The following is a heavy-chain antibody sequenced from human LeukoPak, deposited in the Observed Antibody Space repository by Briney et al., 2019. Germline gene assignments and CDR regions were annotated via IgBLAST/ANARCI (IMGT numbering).Heavy chain of an antibody. D-gene: IGHD6-13*01. CDR2: INPNSGDT. CDR1: GYTFTRHY. Sequence: ASVKVSCKASGYTFTRHYFHWVRQAPGQGLEWMGWINPNSGDTNFAQKFQGRVTMTRATSIRTVYMELTSLRSDDTALYYCMRGGGNSWFDYWGQGTLVSVSS. V-gene: IGHV1-2*02. CDR3: MRGGGNSWFDY. J-gene: IGHJ4*02.